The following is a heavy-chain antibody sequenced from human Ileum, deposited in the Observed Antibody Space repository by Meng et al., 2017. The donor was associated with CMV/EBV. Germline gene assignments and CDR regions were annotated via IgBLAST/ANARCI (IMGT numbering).Heavy chain of an antibody. CDR1: GFTLSDYW. D-gene: IGHD3-10*01. J-gene: IGHJ4*02. CDR2: INFDGSVQ. V-gene: IGHV3-7*04. Sequence: GESLKISCAASGFTLSDYWMTWVRHLPGKGLEWVANINFDGSVQYYVDSVRGRFTIARDNAKNSLSLQMNSLRAEDTAVYYCATDTARVRGYWGQGTLVTVSS. CDR3: ATDTARVRGY.